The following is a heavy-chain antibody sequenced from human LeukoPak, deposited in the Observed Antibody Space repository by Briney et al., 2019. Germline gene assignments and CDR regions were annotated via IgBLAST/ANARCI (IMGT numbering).Heavy chain of an antibody. CDR2: IYTSGST. Sequence: PSETLSLTCTVSGGSISSYYWSWIRQPAGKGLEWIGRIYTSGSTNYNPSLKSRVTMPVDTSKNQFSLKLSSVTAADTAVYYCARAVLNYYDSSGYHWFDPWGQGTLVTVSS. CDR3: ARAVLNYYDSSGYHWFDP. J-gene: IGHJ5*02. V-gene: IGHV4-4*07. D-gene: IGHD3-22*01. CDR1: GGSISSYY.